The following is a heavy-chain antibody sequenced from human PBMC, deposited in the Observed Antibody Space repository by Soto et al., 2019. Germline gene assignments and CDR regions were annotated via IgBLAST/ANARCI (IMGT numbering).Heavy chain of an antibody. D-gene: IGHD3-9*01. CDR1: GYTFKNYG. CDR2: ISAYNGET. CDR3: VLGGLETGYYRDMDY. J-gene: IGHJ4*02. Sequence: QDHLVQSGAEVKKPGASAKASCKASGYTFKNYGINWVRQAPGRGLEWEAGISAYNGETSYAQTFQGRVTVTTETLTNTAYMELRSLRPDDTAVYFCVLGGLETGYYRDMDYWGQGTLVSVSS. V-gene: IGHV1-18*04.